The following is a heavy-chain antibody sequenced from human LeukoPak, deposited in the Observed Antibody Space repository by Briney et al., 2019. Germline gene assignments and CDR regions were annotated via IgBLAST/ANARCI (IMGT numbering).Heavy chain of an antibody. CDR1: GGSFSGYY. Sequence: PSETLSLTCAVYGGSFSGYYLSWIRQPPGKGLEWIGEINHSGSTNYNPSLKSRVTISVDTSKNQFSLKLSSVTAADTAVYYWARIGVVVAATVDYWGQGTLVTVSS. CDR3: ARIGVVVAATVDY. D-gene: IGHD2-15*01. CDR2: INHSGST. V-gene: IGHV4-34*01. J-gene: IGHJ4*02.